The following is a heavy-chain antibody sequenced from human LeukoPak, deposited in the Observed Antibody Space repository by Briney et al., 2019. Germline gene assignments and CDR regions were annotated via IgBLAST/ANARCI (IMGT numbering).Heavy chain of an antibody. CDR2: IRSDGSNI. D-gene: IGHD4-23*01. Sequence: GGSLRLSCAASGFSFSSYGMHWVRQAPGKGLEWVAFIRSDGSNIYYADSVKGRFTISRDNSQNTLYLQMNSLKAEDTAVYYCARDQWGGSNLLVYYYGMDVWGQGTTVTVSS. J-gene: IGHJ6*02. CDR1: GFSFSSYG. CDR3: ARDQWGGSNLLVYYYGMDV. V-gene: IGHV3-30*02.